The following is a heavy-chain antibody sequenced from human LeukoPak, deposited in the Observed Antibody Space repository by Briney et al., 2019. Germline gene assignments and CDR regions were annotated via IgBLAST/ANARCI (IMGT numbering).Heavy chain of an antibody. J-gene: IGHJ4*02. V-gene: IGHV1-46*03. D-gene: IGHD3-3*01. CDR2: INPSGGST. CDR1: GYTFTSYY. Sequence: ASVKVSCKASGYTFTSYYTHWVRQAPGQGLEWMGIINPSGGSTSYAQKFQGRVTMTRDTSTSTVYMELSSLRSEDTAVYYCARAVLEWSRYSRYYFDYWGQGTLVTVSS. CDR3: ARAVLEWSRYSRYYFDY.